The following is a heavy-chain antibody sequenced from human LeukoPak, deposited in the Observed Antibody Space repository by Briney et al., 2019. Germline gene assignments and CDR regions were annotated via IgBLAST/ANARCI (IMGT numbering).Heavy chain of an antibody. Sequence: GGSLRLSCAASAFTFSNYTMHWVRQAPGKGLEWVAVISYDGSNKYCADSVKGRFTISRDNSKNTLYLQMNSLRGEDTAVYYCARIPRTWLRFPYFDYWGQGTPVTVSS. CDR1: AFTFSNYT. V-gene: IGHV3-30-3*01. CDR3: ARIPRTWLRFPYFDY. D-gene: IGHD5-12*01. CDR2: ISYDGSNK. J-gene: IGHJ4*02.